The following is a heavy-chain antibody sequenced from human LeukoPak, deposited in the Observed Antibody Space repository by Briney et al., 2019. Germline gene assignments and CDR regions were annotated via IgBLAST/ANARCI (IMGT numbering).Heavy chain of an antibody. V-gene: IGHV4-59*01. J-gene: IGHJ4*02. Sequence: SETLSLTCTASGGSISSYYWSWIRQPPGKGLEWIGYIYYSGSTNYNPSLKSRVTISVDTSKNQFSLKLSSVTAADTAVYYCARDDYYGSFDYWGQGTLVTVSS. D-gene: IGHD3-10*01. CDR2: IYYSGST. CDR3: ARDDYYGSFDY. CDR1: GGSISSYY.